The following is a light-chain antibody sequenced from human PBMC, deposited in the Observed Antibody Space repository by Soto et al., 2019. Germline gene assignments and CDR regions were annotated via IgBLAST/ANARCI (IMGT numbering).Light chain of an antibody. J-gene: IGLJ2*01. CDR1: NSNIGAGYD. CDR2: GNS. V-gene: IGLV1-40*01. Sequence: QSVLTQPPSVSGAPGQRVTISCTGSNSNIGAGYDVHWYQQLPGTAPKLLIYGNSNRPSGVPDRFSGSKSGTSASLAITGLQAEDEADYYCQSYDTSLSGFVAFGGGTKLTVL. CDR3: QSYDTSLSGFVA.